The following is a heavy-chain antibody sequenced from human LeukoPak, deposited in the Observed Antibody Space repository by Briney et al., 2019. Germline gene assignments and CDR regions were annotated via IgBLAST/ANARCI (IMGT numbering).Heavy chain of an antibody. CDR3: ARDFFRGYYYDSSGRRWFDP. V-gene: IGHV4-61*02. CDR1: GGSISSGSYY. J-gene: IGHJ5*02. CDR2: IYTSGST. Sequence: SETLSLTCKVSGGSISSGSYYWSWIRQPAGKGLEWIGRIYTSGSTNYNPSLKSRVTISVDTSKNQFSLKLSSVTAADTAVYYCARDFFRGYYYDSSGRRWFDPWGQGTLVTVSS. D-gene: IGHD3-22*01.